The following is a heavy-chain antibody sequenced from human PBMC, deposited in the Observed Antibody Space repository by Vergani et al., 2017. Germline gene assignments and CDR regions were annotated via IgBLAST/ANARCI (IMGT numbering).Heavy chain of an antibody. CDR1: GFTVSSNY. D-gene: IGHD6-6*01. J-gene: IGHJ4*02. V-gene: IGHV3-66*02. Sequence: EVQLVESGGGLVQPGGSLRLSCAASGFTVSSNYMTWVRQAPGKGLEWVSVIYSGGSTYYADSVKGRFTISRDNTKNALYLRMNSLRAEDTAVYYCARELYSSSSGWVDYWGQGTLVTVSS. CDR3: ARELYSSSSGWVDY. CDR2: IYSGGST.